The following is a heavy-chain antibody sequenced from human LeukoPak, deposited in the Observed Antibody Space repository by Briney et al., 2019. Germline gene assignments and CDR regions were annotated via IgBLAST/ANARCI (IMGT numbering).Heavy chain of an antibody. CDR1: GGSISSYY. Sequence: KPSETLSLTCTVSGGSISSYYWSWIRQPPGKGLEWIGYIYYSGSTNYNPSLKSRVTISVDTSKNQFSLKLSSVTAADTAVYYCARHRYGGRFDYWGQGTLVTVSS. V-gene: IGHV4-59*08. CDR2: IYYSGST. CDR3: ARHRYGGRFDY. D-gene: IGHD5-12*01. J-gene: IGHJ4*02.